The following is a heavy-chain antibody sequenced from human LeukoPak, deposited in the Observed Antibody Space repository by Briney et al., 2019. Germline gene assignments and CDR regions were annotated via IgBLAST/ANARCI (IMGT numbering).Heavy chain of an antibody. CDR2: IYSGGST. J-gene: IGHJ3*02. Sequence: PGGSLRLSCAASGFTVSSNYMSWVRQAPGKGLEWVSVIYSGGSTYYADSVKGRFTISRDNSKNTLHLQMNSLRGEDTAVYYRARARVGCTNYAFDIWGQGTMVTVAS. V-gene: IGHV3-53*01. CDR1: GFTVSSNY. CDR3: ARARVGCTNYAFDI. D-gene: IGHD2-8*01.